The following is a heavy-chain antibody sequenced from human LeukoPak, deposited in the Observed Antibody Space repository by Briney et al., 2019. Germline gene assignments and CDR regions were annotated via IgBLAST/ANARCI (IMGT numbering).Heavy chain of an antibody. J-gene: IGHJ6*03. CDR2: IIPIFDTA. Sequence: SVKVSCKASGGTFSSFAISWVRQAPGQGLEWMGGIIPIFDTAYYAQKFQGRVTITADRSTSTAYMELSSLRSEDTAVYYCARAGEGYKSYYYYVDVWGKGTTVTVSS. CDR3: ARAGEGYKSYYYYVDV. D-gene: IGHD5-24*01. CDR1: GGTFSSFA. V-gene: IGHV1-69*06.